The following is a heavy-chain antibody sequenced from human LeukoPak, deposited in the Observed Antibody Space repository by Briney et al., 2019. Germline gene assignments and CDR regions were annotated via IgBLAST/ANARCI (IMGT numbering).Heavy chain of an antibody. V-gene: IGHV1-18*01. Sequence: GASVKVSCKASGYTFTIYDNNWVRQAPGQGLELMGWISAYNGNTNYSQKLQGRVTITTDKTTSTAYFELRSMISADNAAYYCCRYLYSSGWYSDFDYWGQGTLVTVSS. CDR2: ISAYNGNT. J-gene: IGHJ4*02. CDR3: CRYLYSSGWYSDFDY. D-gene: IGHD6-19*01. CDR1: GYTFTIYD.